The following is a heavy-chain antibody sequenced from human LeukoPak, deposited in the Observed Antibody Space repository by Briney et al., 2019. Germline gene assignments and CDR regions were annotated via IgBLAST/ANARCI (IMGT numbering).Heavy chain of an antibody. D-gene: IGHD3-22*01. Sequence: PGRSLRLSCTASGFTFVDYAMSWVRQAPGKGLEWVGFIRSKAYGGTTEYAASVKGRFTISRDDSKSIAYLQMNSLKTEDTAVYYCTMRYYDNSGYYPRAFDIWGQGTMVTVSS. CDR2: IRSKAYGGTT. J-gene: IGHJ3*02. V-gene: IGHV3-49*04. CDR1: GFTFVDYA. CDR3: TMRYYDNSGYYPRAFDI.